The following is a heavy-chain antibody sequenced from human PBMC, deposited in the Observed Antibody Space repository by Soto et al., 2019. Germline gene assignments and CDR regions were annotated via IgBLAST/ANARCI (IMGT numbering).Heavy chain of an antibody. J-gene: IGHJ4*02. V-gene: IGHV4-30-2*01. CDR2: VSHSGTA. Sequence: QLHLQESGSRLVKPSETLSLTCAVSGGSIDSGAYSLSWLRQPPGKGLEWIGYVSHSGTAYSIPSLNGRLTLSVDSSQTQFSLKLTSVTAADSAVYYCARIHWTQSSRDYWGRGILVTVSS. D-gene: IGHD6-19*01. CDR3: ARIHWTQSSRDY. CDR1: GGSIDSGAYS.